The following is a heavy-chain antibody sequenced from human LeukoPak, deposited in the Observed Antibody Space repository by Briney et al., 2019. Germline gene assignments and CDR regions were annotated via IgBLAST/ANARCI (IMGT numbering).Heavy chain of an antibody. J-gene: IGHJ4*02. CDR3: TRVSPVITMVRGDPVYYFDY. V-gene: IGHV3-49*03. Sequence: GGSLRLPCTASGFTFGDYATSWFRQAPGKGLEWVGFIRSKAYGGTTEYAASVKGRFTISRDDSKSIAYLQMNSLKTEDTAVYYCTRVSPVITMVRGDPVYYFDYWGQGTLVTVSS. CDR1: GFTFGDYA. CDR2: IRSKAYGGTT. D-gene: IGHD3-10*01.